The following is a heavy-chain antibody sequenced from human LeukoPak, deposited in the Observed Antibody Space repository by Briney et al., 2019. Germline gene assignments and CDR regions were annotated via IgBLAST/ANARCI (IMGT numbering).Heavy chain of an antibody. CDR1: GFTFSDYY. D-gene: IGHD3-10*01. Sequence: GGSLRLSCAASGFTFSDYYMSWIRQAPGKGLEWVSYISSSGSTTYYADSVKGRFTISRDNSKNTLYLQMNSLRAEDTAVYYCAKVQDSLWFGELLSWGQGTLVTVSS. J-gene: IGHJ5*02. CDR2: ISSSGSTT. CDR3: AKVQDSLWFGELLS. V-gene: IGHV3-11*01.